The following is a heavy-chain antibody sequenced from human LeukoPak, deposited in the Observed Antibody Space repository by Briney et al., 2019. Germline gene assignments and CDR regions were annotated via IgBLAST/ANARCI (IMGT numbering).Heavy chain of an antibody. J-gene: IGHJ3*01. Sequence: GGSLRLSCAASGFNVGTYAMSWVRQAPGRGLEWVSCINTGETTFYADSVKGRFTISKDNSNLYLHMTSLRDEDTALYYCAKGSFDVWGQGTVVIVSS. CDR2: INTGETT. CDR1: GFNVGTYA. V-gene: IGHV3-23*01. CDR3: AKGSFDV.